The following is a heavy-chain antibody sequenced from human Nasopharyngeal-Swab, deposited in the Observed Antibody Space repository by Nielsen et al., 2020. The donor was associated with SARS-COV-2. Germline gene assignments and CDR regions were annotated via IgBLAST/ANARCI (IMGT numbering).Heavy chain of an antibody. Sequence: WIRQPPGKGLEWVSVIYSGGSSTHYADSVKGRFTISRDNSKNTLYLQMNSLRAEDTAVYYCAKDLTYYYDSSGYNREGYYYYGMDVWGQGTTVTVSS. V-gene: IGHV3-23*03. J-gene: IGHJ6*02. D-gene: IGHD3-22*01. CDR3: AKDLTYYYDSSGYNREGYYYYGMDV. CDR2: IYSGGSST.